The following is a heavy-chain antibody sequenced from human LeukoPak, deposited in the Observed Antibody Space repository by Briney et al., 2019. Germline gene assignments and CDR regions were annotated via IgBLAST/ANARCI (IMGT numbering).Heavy chain of an antibody. Sequence: PGGSLRLSCAASGFTFSSYSMNWVRQAPGKGLEWVSSISSSSSYIYYADSVKGRFTISRDNAKTSLYLQMNSLRAEDTAVYYCARDRVGATPYLDYWGQGTLVTVSS. CDR1: GFTFSSYS. D-gene: IGHD1-26*01. CDR3: ARDRVGATPYLDY. J-gene: IGHJ4*02. V-gene: IGHV3-21*01. CDR2: ISSSSSYI.